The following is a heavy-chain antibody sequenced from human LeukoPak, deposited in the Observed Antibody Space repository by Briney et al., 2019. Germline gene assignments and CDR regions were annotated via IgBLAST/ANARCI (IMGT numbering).Heavy chain of an antibody. V-gene: IGHV3-48*01. J-gene: IGHJ6*03. CDR3: ARDTRYDILTGYLNHPVHMDV. CDR2: ISSSSSTI. CDR1: GFTFSSYS. Sequence: GGSLRLSCAASGFTFSSYSMNWVRQAPGKGLEWVSYISSSSSTIYYADSVKGRFTISRDNAKNSLYLQMNSLRAEDTAVYYCARDTRYDILTGYLNHPVHMDVWGKGTTVTVSS. D-gene: IGHD3-9*01.